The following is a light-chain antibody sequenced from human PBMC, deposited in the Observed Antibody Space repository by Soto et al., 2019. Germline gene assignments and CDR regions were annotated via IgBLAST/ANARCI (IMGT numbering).Light chain of an antibody. CDR1: QSISSY. V-gene: IGKV1-39*01. CDR3: QQSYSTWVT. CDR2: AAS. Sequence: DIQMTQSPSSLSASVGDIVTIACRASQSISSYLNWYQQKPGKAPKLLIYAASSLQSGVPSRFSGSGSGTDFTLTISSLQPEDFATYYCQQSYSTWVTFGEGTKVEIK. J-gene: IGKJ4*01.